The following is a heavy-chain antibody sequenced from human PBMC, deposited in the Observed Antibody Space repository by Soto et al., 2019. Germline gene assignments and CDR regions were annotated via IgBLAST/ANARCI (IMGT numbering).Heavy chain of an antibody. D-gene: IGHD3-3*01. V-gene: IGHV3-74*01. CDR2: INSDGSST. CDR1: GFTFSSYW. Sequence: EVQLVESGGGLVQPGGSLRLSCAASGFTFSSYWMHWVRQAPGKGLVWVSRINSDGSSTSYADSVKGRFTISRDNAKNTLYLQMNSLRAEDTAVYYCARGTSLRFLEWFQDYWGQGTLVTVSS. CDR3: ARGTSLRFLEWFQDY. J-gene: IGHJ4*02.